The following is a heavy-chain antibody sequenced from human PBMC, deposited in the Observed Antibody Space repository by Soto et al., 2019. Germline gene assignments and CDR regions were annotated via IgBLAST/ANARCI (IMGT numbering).Heavy chain of an antibody. CDR2: ISYDGSNK. CDR1: GFTFSSYG. V-gene: IGHV3-30*18. J-gene: IGHJ4*02. Sequence: QVQLVESGGGVVQPGRSLRLSCAASGFTFSSYGMHWVRQAPGKGLEWVGVISYDGSNKYYADSVKGRFTISRDNSKNTLYLQMNSLRAEDTAVYYCAKLEDSVDYWGQGTLVTVSS. D-gene: IGHD1-26*01. CDR3: AKLEDSVDY.